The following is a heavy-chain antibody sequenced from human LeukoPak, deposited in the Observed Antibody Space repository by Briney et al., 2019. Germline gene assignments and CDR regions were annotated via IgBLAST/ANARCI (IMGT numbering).Heavy chain of an antibody. CDR2: MNPNSGNT. J-gene: IGHJ4*02. CDR3: ARRARVAAAGTLGY. Sequence: ASVKVSCKASGYTFTSYDINWVRQATGQGLEWMGWMNPNSGNTGYAQKFQARVTMTRNTSISTAYMELSSLRSEDTAVYYCARRARVAAAGTLGYWGQGTLVTVSS. D-gene: IGHD6-13*01. V-gene: IGHV1-8*01. CDR1: GYTFTSYD.